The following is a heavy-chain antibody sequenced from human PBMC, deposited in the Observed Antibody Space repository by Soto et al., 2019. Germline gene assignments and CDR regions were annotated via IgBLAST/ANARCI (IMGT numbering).Heavy chain of an antibody. V-gene: IGHV4-61*01. CDR3: ARSIFGVVIYGSNWFDP. J-gene: IGHJ5*02. Sequence: LSLTCTVSGGSFSSGSYYWSWIRQPPGKGLEWIGYIYYSGSTNYNPSLKSRVTISVDTSKNQFSLKLSSVTAADTAVYYCARSIFGVVIYGSNWFDPWGQGTLVTVSS. CDR2: IYYSGST. D-gene: IGHD3-3*01. CDR1: GGSFSSGSYY.